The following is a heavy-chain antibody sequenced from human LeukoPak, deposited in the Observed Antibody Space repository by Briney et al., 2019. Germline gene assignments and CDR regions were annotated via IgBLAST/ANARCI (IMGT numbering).Heavy chain of an antibody. V-gene: IGHV4-31*03. CDR2: IYYSGNT. J-gene: IGHJ6*04. Sequence: SETLSLTCTVSGGSINSAGYYWTWIRQHPGKGLEWIGYIYYSGNTYYNPSLKNRLTISVDTSKNQFSLKLSSVTAADTAVFYCARGYSGSPYYFSMDVWGKGTTVTVSS. CDR3: ARGYSGSPYYFSMDV. CDR1: GGSINSAGYY. D-gene: IGHD5-12*01.